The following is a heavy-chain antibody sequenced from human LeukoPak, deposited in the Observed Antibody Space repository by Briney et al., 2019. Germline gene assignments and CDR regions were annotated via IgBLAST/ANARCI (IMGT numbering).Heavy chain of an antibody. V-gene: IGHV1-2*02. J-gene: IGHJ3*02. CDR3: ARDFLDPIEGCIAVALGGCDVFDI. Sequence: GSSVKLSCKAAGYPFTGYHMHWVRQAPGQRLGWMGWINPNSGGTNYAQTFPARVTMTRDTSISTTYMEVSRLRSDDTAVYYCARDFLDPIEGCIAVALGGCDVFDIWGQGTMVTVSS. CDR2: INPNSGGT. CDR1: GYPFTGYH. D-gene: IGHD6-13*01.